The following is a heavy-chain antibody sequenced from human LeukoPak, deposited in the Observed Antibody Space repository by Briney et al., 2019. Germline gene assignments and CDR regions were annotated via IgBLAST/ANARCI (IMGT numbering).Heavy chain of an antibody. CDR3: ARALYYYDSSGYSGDY. V-gene: IGHV3-23*01. J-gene: IGHJ4*02. D-gene: IGHD3-22*01. CDR1: GFTFSSYA. Sequence: QPGGSLRLSCAASGFTFSSYAMSWVRQAPGKGLEWVSAISGSGGSTYYADSVKGRFTISRDNSKNTLYLQMNSLRAEDTAVYYCARALYYYDSSGYSGDYWGQGTLVTVSS. CDR2: ISGSGGST.